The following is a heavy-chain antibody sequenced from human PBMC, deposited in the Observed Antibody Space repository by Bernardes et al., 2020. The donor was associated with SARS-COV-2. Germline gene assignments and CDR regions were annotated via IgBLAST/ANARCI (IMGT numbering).Heavy chain of an antibody. CDR1: GFTFSSYA. D-gene: IGHD3-16*01. V-gene: IGHV3-23*01. J-gene: IGHJ3*02. CDR3: AKRGDYHISRSYAVGAWHAFEI. CDR2: ISYSGDNT. Sequence: GGSLRLSRAASGFTFSSYAMSWVRQAPGKGLEWVSGISYSGDNTYYADSVKGRFTISRDNSKNTLYLQMNSLRAEDTAVYYCAKRGDYHISRSYAVGAWHAFEIWSQGTMVTVSS.